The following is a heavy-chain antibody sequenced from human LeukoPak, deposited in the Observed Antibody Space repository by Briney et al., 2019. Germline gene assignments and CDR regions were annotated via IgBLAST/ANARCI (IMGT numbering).Heavy chain of an antibody. CDR1: GFTFSSYS. Sequence: GGSLRLSCAASGFTFSSYSMNWVRQAPGKGLEWVSSISSSSGYIYYADSVKGRFTISRDNAKNSLYLQMNSLRAEDTAVYYCASASYGSGSYYRGFDYWGQGTLVTVSS. V-gene: IGHV3-21*01. J-gene: IGHJ4*02. D-gene: IGHD3-10*01. CDR2: ISSSSGYI. CDR3: ASASYGSGSYYRGFDY.